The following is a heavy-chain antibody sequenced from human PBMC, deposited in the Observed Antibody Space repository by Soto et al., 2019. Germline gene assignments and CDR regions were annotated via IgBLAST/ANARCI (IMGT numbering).Heavy chain of an antibody. D-gene: IGHD1-1*01. J-gene: IGHJ6*02. Sequence: PGESLKISCKGSGYSFTIYWIGWVRQMPGIGLEWMGIIYPGDSDTRYSPSFQGQVTISADKSISTAHLQWSSLKASDTAMYYCARLNWNDGTCYYYGMDVWGQGTTVTVSS. V-gene: IGHV5-51*01. CDR2: IYPGDSDT. CDR1: GYSFTIYW. CDR3: ARLNWNDGTCYYYGMDV.